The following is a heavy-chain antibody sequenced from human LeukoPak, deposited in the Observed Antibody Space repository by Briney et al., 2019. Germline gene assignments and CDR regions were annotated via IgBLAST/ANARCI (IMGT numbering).Heavy chain of an antibody. CDR3: ARDKYMSGHVGSLFDP. D-gene: IGHD1-1*01. CDR1: GFTFSSYW. V-gene: IGHV3-7*01. Sequence: PGGSLRLSCAASGFTFSSYWMSWVRQAPGKGLEWVAEIKQDGSEKNYVDSVKGRFIISRDNTKSSLSLQMNSLRDEDTAVYYCARDKYMSGHVGSLFDPWGQGTLVIVSS. J-gene: IGHJ5*02. CDR2: IKQDGSEK.